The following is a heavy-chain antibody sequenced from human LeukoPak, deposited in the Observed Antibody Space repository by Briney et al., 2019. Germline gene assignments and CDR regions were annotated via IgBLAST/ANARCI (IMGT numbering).Heavy chain of an antibody. CDR2: IYTSGST. V-gene: IGHV4-61*02. CDR1: GGSISSGSYY. D-gene: IGHD6-19*01. Sequence: SETLSLTCTVSGGSISSGSYYWSWIRQPAGKGLEWIGRIYTSGSTNCNPSLKSRVTISVDTSKNQFSLKLSSVTAADTAVYYCARDRGSGWYIFDYWGQGTLVTVS. J-gene: IGHJ4*02. CDR3: ARDRGSGWYIFDY.